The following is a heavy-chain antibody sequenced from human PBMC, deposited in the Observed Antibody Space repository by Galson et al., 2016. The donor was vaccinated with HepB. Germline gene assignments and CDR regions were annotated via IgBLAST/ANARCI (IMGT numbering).Heavy chain of an antibody. J-gene: IGHJ5*02. CDR2: ISGSGLST. V-gene: IGHV3-23*01. Sequence: SLRLSCAASGFTFDSYAMTWVRQAPGKGLEWVSAISGSGLSTHYADSVKGRFTISRDSSNNTVSLQMNTLRADDTAVYYCATSTSSVGHWGQGTLVTVSS. CDR1: GFTFDSYA. CDR3: ATSTSSVGH. D-gene: IGHD6-6*01.